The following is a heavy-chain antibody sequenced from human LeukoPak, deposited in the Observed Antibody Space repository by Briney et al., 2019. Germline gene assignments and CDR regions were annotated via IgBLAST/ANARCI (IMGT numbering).Heavy chain of an antibody. D-gene: IGHD3-3*01. V-gene: IGHV1-3*01. CDR1: GFTFTTYA. CDR2: INAGNGNT. Sequence: GASVKVSCKTSGFTFTTYAIQWVRQAPGQRLEWMGWINAGNGNTKYSQNFQGRVTITRDTSASTAYMELSSPRSEDTAVYYCAREHDFLSGYGMDVWGQGTTVTVSS. CDR3: AREHDFLSGYGMDV. J-gene: IGHJ6*02.